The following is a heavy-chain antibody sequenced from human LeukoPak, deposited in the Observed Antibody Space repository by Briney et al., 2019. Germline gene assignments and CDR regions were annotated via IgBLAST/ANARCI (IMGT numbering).Heavy chain of an antibody. D-gene: IGHD3-22*01. CDR2: ISSSSSYI. CDR1: GFTVSSNY. Sequence: GGSLRLSCAASGFTVSSNYMSWVRQAPGKGLEWVSSISSSSSYIYYADSVKGRLTISRDNAKNSLYLQMNSLRAEDTAVYYCASDGDRSGYTFDIWGQGTMVTVSS. V-gene: IGHV3-21*01. J-gene: IGHJ3*02. CDR3: ASDGDRSGYTFDI.